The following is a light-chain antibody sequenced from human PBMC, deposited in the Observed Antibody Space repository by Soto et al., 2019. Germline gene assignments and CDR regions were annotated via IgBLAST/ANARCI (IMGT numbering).Light chain of an antibody. CDR3: QQYENYWT. Sequence: DIQMTQSPSSLSSSVGYRFTITCRASQSISSYLNWYQQKPGKAPKLLIYAASSLQSGVPSRFSGSGSGTEFTLTISSLQPEDFAVYYCQQYENYWTFGQGTKVDIK. CDR1: QSISSY. CDR2: AAS. J-gene: IGKJ1*01. V-gene: IGKV1-39*01.